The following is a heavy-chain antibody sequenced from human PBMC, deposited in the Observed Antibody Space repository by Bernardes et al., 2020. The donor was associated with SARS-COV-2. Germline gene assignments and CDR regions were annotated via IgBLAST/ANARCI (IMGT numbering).Heavy chain of an antibody. Sequence: SVKVSCKASGGTFSSYTNSWVRQAPGQGLEWMGRIITILGIANYAQKFQGRVTITADKSTSTAYMELSSLRSEDTAVYYCARAGSDYYYYMDVWGKGTTVTVSS. CDR3: ARAGSDYYYYMDV. CDR1: GGTFSSYT. CDR2: IITILGIA. J-gene: IGHJ6*03. V-gene: IGHV1-69*02.